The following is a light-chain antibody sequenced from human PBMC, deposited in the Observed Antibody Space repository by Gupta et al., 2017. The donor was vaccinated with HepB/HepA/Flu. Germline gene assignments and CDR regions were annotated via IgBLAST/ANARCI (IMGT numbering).Light chain of an antibody. CDR3: QLYNNYVFT. CDR1: QSISGW. Sequence: DIQMTQFPSTLSAYVGDRVTITCRASQSISGWLAWYQQKPGKAPKLLIYKASSLENGVSSRFSGSGCGTEFTLTISSLQPDDFATYCCQLYNNYVFTFGPGTKVDIK. V-gene: IGKV1-5*03. CDR2: KAS. J-gene: IGKJ3*01.